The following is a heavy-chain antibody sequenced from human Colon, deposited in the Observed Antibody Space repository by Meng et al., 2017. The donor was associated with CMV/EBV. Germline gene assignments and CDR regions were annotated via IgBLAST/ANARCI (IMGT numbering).Heavy chain of an antibody. J-gene: IGHJ6*02. CDR1: GYTFTSYY. V-gene: IGHV1-46*01. CDR3: ARLSYDSSGYYDPSSGMDV. CDR2: INPSGGST. D-gene: IGHD3-22*01. Sequence: ASVKVSCKASGYTFTSYYMHWVRQAPGQGLEWMGIINPSGGSTSYAQKFQGRVTMTRDTSTSTVYMELSSLRSEDTAVYYCARLSYDSSGYYDPSSGMDVWGQGTTVTVSS.